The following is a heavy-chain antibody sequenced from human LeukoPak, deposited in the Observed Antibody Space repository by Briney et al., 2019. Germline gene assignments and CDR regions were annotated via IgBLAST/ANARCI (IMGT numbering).Heavy chain of an antibody. CDR2: ISYDGSKN. CDR1: GFTFSSHA. CDR3: ARDSSGDYAVDY. Sequence: GGSLRLSCAASGFTFSSHAIHWVRQAPGKGLEWVAFISYDGSKNYYADSVKGRFTISRDNSRNTLYLQMNSLRAEDTAVYYCARDSSGDYAVDYWGQGTLVTVSS. V-gene: IGHV3-30*04. J-gene: IGHJ4*02. D-gene: IGHD4-17*01.